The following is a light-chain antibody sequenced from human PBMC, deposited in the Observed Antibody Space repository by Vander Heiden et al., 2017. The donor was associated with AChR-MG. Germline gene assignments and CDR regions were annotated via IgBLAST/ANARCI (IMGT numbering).Light chain of an antibody. CDR1: TGPVTNDHH. Sequence: QAVVTQEPSLTVSPGGTGTLTCGSGTGPVTNDHHPYWFQQKPGQAPRTLISETTQKHAWTPARFSGSLLGGKAALTLSGAQPEDEAEYYCLLSYGGSGVFGTGTKVIVL. J-gene: IGLJ1*01. V-gene: IGLV7-46*01. CDR3: LLSYGGSGV. CDR2: ETT.